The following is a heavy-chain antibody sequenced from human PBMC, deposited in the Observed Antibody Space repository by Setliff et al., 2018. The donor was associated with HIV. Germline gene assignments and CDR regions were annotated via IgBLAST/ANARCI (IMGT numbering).Heavy chain of an antibody. V-gene: IGHV3-7*01. Sequence: GGSLRLSCAASGFIFSTYSMNWVRQAPGKGLERVAYIKQGGSEKYYVDSVKGRFTMSRDNAKNSLFLQMHSLRAEDTAVYYCARVADGYNSYFDYWGQGTVVTVSS. CDR3: ARVADGYNSYFDY. J-gene: IGHJ4*02. CDR2: IKQGGSEK. CDR1: GFIFSTYS. D-gene: IGHD5-18*01.